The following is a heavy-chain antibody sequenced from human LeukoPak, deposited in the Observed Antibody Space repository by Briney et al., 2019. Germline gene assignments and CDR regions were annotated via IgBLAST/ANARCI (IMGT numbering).Heavy chain of an antibody. D-gene: IGHD6-13*01. J-gene: IGHJ4*02. Sequence: ASVKVSCKASGYTFTSYGISWVRQAPGQGLEWMGWISAYNGNTNYAQKLQGRVTMTTDTSTSTAHMELRSLRSDDTAVYYCARVAAAAAPQDYWGQGTLVTVSS. V-gene: IGHV1-18*01. CDR3: ARVAAAAAPQDY. CDR1: GYTFTSYG. CDR2: ISAYNGNT.